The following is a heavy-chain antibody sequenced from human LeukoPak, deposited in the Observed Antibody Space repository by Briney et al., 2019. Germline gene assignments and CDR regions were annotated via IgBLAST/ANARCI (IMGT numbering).Heavy chain of an antibody. Sequence: SETLSLTCTVSGGSISSGGYYWSWIRQHPGKGLEWIGYIYYSGSTYYNPSLKSRVTISVDTSKNQFSLKLSSVTAADTAVYYWARDPVDTATAPGWYFDYWGQGTLVTVSS. CDR2: IYYSGST. J-gene: IGHJ4*02. D-gene: IGHD5-18*01. CDR3: ARDPVDTATAPGWYFDY. V-gene: IGHV4-31*03. CDR1: GGSISSGGYY.